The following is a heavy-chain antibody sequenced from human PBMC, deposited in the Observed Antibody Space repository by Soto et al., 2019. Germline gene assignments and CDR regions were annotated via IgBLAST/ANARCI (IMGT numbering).Heavy chain of an antibody. V-gene: IGHV3-33*06. CDR1: GFTFSSYG. CDR3: AKVIPGVGATAPDY. Sequence: GGSLRLSCAASGFTFSSYGMHWVRQAPGKGLEWVAVICCDGGNKYYADSVKGRFTISRDNSKNTLYLQMNSLRAEDTAVYYCAKVIPGVGATAPDYWGQGTLVTVSS. D-gene: IGHD1-26*01. CDR2: ICCDGGNK. J-gene: IGHJ4*02.